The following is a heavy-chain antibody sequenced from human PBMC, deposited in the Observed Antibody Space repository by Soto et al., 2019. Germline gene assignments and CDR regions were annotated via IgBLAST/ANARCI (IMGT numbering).Heavy chain of an antibody. CDR1: GYTFTGYY. Sequence: ASVKVSCKASGYTFTGYYIHWVRQAPGQGLEWMGWVNPNSGGTNYAQKFQGWVTMTRDTSISTAYMELSRLRSDDTAVYYCVTSRVSVAVAGETEYYFDYWGQGTLVTVSS. J-gene: IGHJ4*02. CDR2: VNPNSGGT. CDR3: VTSRVSVAVAGETEYYFDY. V-gene: IGHV1-2*04. D-gene: IGHD6-19*01.